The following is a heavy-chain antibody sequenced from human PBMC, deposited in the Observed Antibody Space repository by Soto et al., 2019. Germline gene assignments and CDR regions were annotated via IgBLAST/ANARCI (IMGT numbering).Heavy chain of an antibody. V-gene: IGHV1-24*01. D-gene: IGHD3-22*01. CDR1: GYTLTELS. CDR2: FDPEDGET. J-gene: IGHJ5*02. Sequence: VASVKVSCKVSGYTLTELSMHWVRQAPGKGLEWMGGFDPEDGETIYAQKFQGRVTMTEDTSTDTAYMELSSLRSEDTAVYYCATVLRSGYYSNWFAPSGQATLVTVSS. CDR3: ATVLRSGYYSNWFAP.